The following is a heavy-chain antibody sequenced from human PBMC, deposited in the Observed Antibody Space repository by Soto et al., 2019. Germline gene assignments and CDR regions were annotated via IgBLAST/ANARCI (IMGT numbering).Heavy chain of an antibody. CDR1: GFTFSSYS. Sequence: PGGSLRLSCAASGFTFSSYSMNWVRQAPGKGLEWVSSISSSSSYIYYADSVKGRFTISRDNAKNSLYLQMNSLRAEDTAVYYCARDFVRLMVREYYYMDGWGKGTTVTGSS. V-gene: IGHV3-21*01. J-gene: IGHJ6*03. CDR2: ISSSSSYI. CDR3: ARDFVRLMVREYYYMDG. D-gene: IGHD3-10*01.